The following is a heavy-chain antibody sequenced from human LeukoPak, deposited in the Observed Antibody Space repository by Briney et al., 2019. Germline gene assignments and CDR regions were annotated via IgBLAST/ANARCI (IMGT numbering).Heavy chain of an antibody. J-gene: IGHJ3*02. CDR2: IYTSGST. Sequence: SETLSLTCTVSGGSISSYYWSWIRQPAGKGLEWIGRIYTSGSTNYNPSLKSRVTISVDTSKNQFSLKLSSVTAADTAVYYCARDRVVVAEFDIWGQGTMVTVSS. D-gene: IGHD2-15*01. CDR3: ARDRVVVAEFDI. V-gene: IGHV4-4*07. CDR1: GGSISSYY.